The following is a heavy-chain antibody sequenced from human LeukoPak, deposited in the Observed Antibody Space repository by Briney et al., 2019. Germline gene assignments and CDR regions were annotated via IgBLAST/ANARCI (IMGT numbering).Heavy chain of an antibody. D-gene: IGHD6-19*01. J-gene: IGHJ4*02. CDR1: GFSFSNRG. CDR3: AKEATWGQWYFDH. Sequence: PGTSLRLFCVPSGFSFSNRGMHWVRQAPGKGLESVLVIAIDGGAKFYAYSVDAPFTLSRDNSTNMFFLRMNFLTVEDTAIYYCAKEATWGQWYFDHWGQGTPVTVSS. V-gene: IGHV3-30*18. CDR2: IAIDGGAK.